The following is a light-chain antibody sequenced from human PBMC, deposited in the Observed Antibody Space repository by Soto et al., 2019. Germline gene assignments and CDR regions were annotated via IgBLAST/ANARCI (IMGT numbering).Light chain of an antibody. CDR2: GAS. CDR3: QQYNNWPPWT. CDR1: QSVSSN. V-gene: IGKV3D-15*01. Sequence: EIAVTQSPATLSVSPVERATLSCRASQSVSSNLAWYQQKPGQAPRLLIYGASIRATGIPARFSGSGSGTEFTLTISSLQSEDFAVYYCQQYNNWPPWTFGQGTKVEIK. J-gene: IGKJ1*01.